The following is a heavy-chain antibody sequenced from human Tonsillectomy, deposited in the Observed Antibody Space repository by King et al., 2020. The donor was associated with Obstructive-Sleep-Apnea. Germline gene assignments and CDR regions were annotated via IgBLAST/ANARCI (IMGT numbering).Heavy chain of an antibody. CDR3: VREHTPPSDYYGLDV. Sequence: VQLVESGAEVKRPGASVRLSCKASGYTFINYYIHWVRQAPGQGLEWMGVINPSGGRTRYAQKFQGRVTMTRDTSTTTVYLELSSLRSEDTAVYYCVREHTPPSDYYGLDVWGQGTTVTVSS. D-gene: IGHD2-2*02. V-gene: IGHV1-46*01. CDR2: INPSGGRT. J-gene: IGHJ6*02. CDR1: GYTFINYY.